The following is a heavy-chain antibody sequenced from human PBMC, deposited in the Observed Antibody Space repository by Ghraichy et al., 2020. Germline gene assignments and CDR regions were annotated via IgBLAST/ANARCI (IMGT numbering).Heavy chain of an antibody. J-gene: IGHJ4*01. CDR3: ARVDSSGWYAPDY. CDR2: ISAYSGNR. V-gene: IGHV1-18*01. D-gene: IGHD6-19*01. Sequence: ASVKVSCKASGYTFTSYGISWVRQAPGQGLEWMGWISAYSGNRNYAQRLQGRVTMTTDTSTSTAYMELRSLRSDDTAVYYCARVDSSGWYAPDYWGHGTLVTVSS. CDR1: GYTFTSYG.